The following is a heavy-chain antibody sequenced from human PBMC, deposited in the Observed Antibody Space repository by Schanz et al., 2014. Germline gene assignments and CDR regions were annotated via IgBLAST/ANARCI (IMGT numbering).Heavy chain of an antibody. D-gene: IGHD3-10*01. CDR3: ARVHIATYHYNSHGAFDI. CDR2: INAHTGNT. CDR1: GYTFTSYY. V-gene: IGHV1-2*02. J-gene: IGHJ3*02. Sequence: QVQLVQSGAEVKKPGASVKVSCEASGYTFTSYYIHWFRQAPGQGPELMGWINAHTGNTQYAQKFQGRVNMTRDTVTTTVHLELTRLRTDDTAIYYCARVHIATYHYNSHGAFDIWGQGTRVTVSS.